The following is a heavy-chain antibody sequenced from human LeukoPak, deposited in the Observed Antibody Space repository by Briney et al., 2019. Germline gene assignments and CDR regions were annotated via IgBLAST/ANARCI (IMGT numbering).Heavy chain of an antibody. CDR3: ARALYGSGSYYKSRGIYFDY. J-gene: IGHJ4*02. D-gene: IGHD3-10*01. CDR1: GYTFTSYG. CDR2: ISAYNGNT. V-gene: IGHV1-18*01. Sequence: ASVKVSCKASGYTFTSYGISWVRQAPGQGLEWMGWISAYNGNTNYAQKLQGRVTMTTDTSTSTVYMELSSLRSEDTAVYYCARALYGSGSYYKSRGIYFDYWGQGTLVTVSS.